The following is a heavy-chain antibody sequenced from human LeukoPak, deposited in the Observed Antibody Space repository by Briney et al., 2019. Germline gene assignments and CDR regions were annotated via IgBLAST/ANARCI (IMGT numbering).Heavy chain of an antibody. CDR1: GFTLSNYD. D-gene: IGHD3-10*01. Sequence: GGSLRLSCAASGFTLSNYDMSWVRQAPGKGLEWVSVIGGSGDKTYYADSVKGRFTISRDNSKNTLYLQMNSLRAEDTAVYYCAKPFYYGSGTHLYDYWGQGTLVTVSS. J-gene: IGHJ4*02. CDR2: IGGSGDKT. V-gene: IGHV3-23*01. CDR3: AKPFYYGSGTHLYDY.